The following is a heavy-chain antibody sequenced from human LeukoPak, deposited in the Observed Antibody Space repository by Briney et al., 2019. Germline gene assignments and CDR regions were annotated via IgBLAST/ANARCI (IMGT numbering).Heavy chain of an antibody. CDR2: INHSGST. CDR3: ARSRPGTYAFDI. Sequence: PSETLSLTCAVYGGSFSGYYWSWIRQPPGKGLEWIGEINHSGSTYYNPSLKSRVTISVDTSKNQFSLKLSSVTAADTAVYYCARSRPGTYAFDIWGQGTMVTVSS. V-gene: IGHV4-34*01. J-gene: IGHJ3*02. CDR1: GGSFSGYY.